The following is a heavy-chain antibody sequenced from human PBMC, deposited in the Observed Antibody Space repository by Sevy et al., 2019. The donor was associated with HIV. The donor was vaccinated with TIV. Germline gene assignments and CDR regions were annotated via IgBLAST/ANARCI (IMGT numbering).Heavy chain of an antibody. CDR3: ARDRAYRAVDY. Sequence: GGSLRLSCVASGFTFSDSWMIWVRQAPGKGLERIAFINEDGSRLGYVDSVRGRFTISRENIKNSLYLQMNNLRAEDTSLYFCARDRAYRAVDYWGQGTLVTVSS. V-gene: IGHV3-7*01. J-gene: IGHJ4*02. CDR1: GFTFSDSW. CDR2: INEDGSRL. D-gene: IGHD2-2*02.